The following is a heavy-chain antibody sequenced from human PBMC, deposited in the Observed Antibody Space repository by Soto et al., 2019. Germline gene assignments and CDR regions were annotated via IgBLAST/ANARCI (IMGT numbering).Heavy chain of an antibody. D-gene: IGHD6-19*01. J-gene: IGHJ4*02. CDR3: AKDGPRTKGWYHFVY. CDR1: GFTFIYFA. CDR2: LNERGDTT. V-gene: IGHV3-23*01. Sequence: GGSLRLPCAAVGFTFIYFAMGWVRQDPGKGLARVSGLNERGDTTYYTDSDKGRLPISRDNSKNPLYLRMHNLRAEKTAGECCAKDGPRTKGWYHFVYWAQRALVTGSS.